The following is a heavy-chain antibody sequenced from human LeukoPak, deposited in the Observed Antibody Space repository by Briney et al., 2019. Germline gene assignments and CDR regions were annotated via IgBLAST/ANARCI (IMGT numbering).Heavy chain of an antibody. V-gene: IGHV1-2*02. Sequence: VASVKVSCKASGYTFTGYYMHWVRQAPGQGLEWMGWINPNSGGTNYAQKFQGRVTMTRDTSISTAYMELSRLRSDDTAVYYCARDSRYDILTGYYGYWGQGTLVTVSS. CDR1: GYTFTGYY. J-gene: IGHJ4*02. CDR2: INPNSGGT. D-gene: IGHD3-9*01. CDR3: ARDSRYDILTGYYGY.